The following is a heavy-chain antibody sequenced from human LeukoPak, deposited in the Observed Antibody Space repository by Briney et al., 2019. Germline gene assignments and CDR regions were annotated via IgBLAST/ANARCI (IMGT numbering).Heavy chain of an antibody. CDR1: GGSFSGYY. CDR3: ARQSSGERPNFDY. D-gene: IGHD6-25*01. J-gene: IGHJ4*02. V-gene: IGHV4-34*01. Sequence: SETLSLTCAVYGGSFSGYYWSWIRQPPGKGLEWIGEINHSGSTNYNPSLKSRVTISVDTSKNQFSLKLSSVTAADTAVYYCARQSSGERPNFDYLGQGTLVTVSS. CDR2: INHSGST.